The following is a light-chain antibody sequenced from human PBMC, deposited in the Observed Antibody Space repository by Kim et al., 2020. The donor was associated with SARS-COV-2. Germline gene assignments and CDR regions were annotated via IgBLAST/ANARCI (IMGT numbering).Light chain of an antibody. CDR3: QQSYSAPFT. CDR2: AAS. Sequence: DIQMTQFPSSLSASVGDRVTITCRASQTFSSYLNWYQQKPGKAPKLLIYAASNLQSGIPSRFSGSGSGTDFTLTISSLQPEDFATYYCQQSYSAPFTFGQGTKLEI. V-gene: IGKV1-39*01. J-gene: IGKJ2*01. CDR1: QTFSSY.